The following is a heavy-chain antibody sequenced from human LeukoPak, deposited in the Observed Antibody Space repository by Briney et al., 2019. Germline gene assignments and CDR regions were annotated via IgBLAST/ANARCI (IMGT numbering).Heavy chain of an antibody. CDR1: GGSIGSYY. D-gene: IGHD3-3*01. J-gene: IGHJ3*02. V-gene: IGHV4-4*07. CDR2: IYTSGST. Sequence: SETLSLTCTVSGGSIGSYYWSWIRQPAGKGLEWIGRIYTSGSTNYNPSLKSRVTMSADTSKNQFSLKLSSVTAADTAVCYCARDREYDFWSGYSLHAFDIWGQGTMVTVSS. CDR3: ARDREYDFWSGYSLHAFDI.